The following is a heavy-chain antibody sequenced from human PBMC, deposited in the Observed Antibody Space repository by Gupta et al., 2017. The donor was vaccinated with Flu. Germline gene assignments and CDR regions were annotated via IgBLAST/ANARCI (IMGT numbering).Heavy chain of an antibody. CDR2: IYTSGST. Sequence: QVQLQESGPGLVKPSETLSLTCTVSGGSISSYYWSWIRQPAGKGLEWIGRIYTSGSTNYNPSLKSRVTMSVDTSKNQFSLKLSSVTAADTAVYYCARDSAITVAGPFDYWGQGTLVTVSS. CDR1: GGSISSYY. V-gene: IGHV4-4*07. J-gene: IGHJ4*02. CDR3: ARDSAITVAGPFDY. D-gene: IGHD6-19*01.